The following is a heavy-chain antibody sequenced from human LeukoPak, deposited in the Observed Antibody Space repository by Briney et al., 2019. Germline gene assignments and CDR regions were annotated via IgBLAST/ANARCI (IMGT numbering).Heavy chain of an antibody. J-gene: IGHJ4*02. CDR1: GFTFSSYA. Sequence: HPGGSLRLSCAASGFTFSSYAMSWVRQAPGKGLEWVSAISGSGGSTYYADSVKGRFTTSRDNSKNTLYLQMNSLRAEDTAVYYCAKDPTYYDFWSGLGGDDYWGQGTLVTVSS. D-gene: IGHD3-3*01. CDR2: ISGSGGST. V-gene: IGHV3-23*01. CDR3: AKDPTYYDFWSGLGGDDY.